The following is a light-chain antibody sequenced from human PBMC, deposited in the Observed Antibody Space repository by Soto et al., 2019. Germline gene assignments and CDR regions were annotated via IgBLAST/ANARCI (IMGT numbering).Light chain of an antibody. CDR2: DAS. CDR3: QQYNNWRT. V-gene: IGKV3-11*01. CDR1: QSVRRY. J-gene: IGKJ1*01. Sequence: EIVLTQSPATLSLSPGERATLSCRASQSVRRYLAWYQQKPGQAPRLLIYDASTRATGIPARFSGSGSETDFTLTITSLEPEDFAVYYCQQYNNWRTFGQGTKVEIK.